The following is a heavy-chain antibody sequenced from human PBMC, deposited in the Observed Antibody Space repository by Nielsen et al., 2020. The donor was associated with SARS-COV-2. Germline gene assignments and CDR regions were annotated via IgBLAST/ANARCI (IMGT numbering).Heavy chain of an antibody. CDR3: ARDLGVGAWRKDYYGMDV. CDR1: GGTFSSYA. J-gene: IGHJ6*02. Sequence: SVKVPCKASGGTFSSYAISWVRQAPGQGLEWMGGIIPIFGTANYAQKFQGRVTITADESTSTAYMELSSLRSEDTAVYYCARDLGVGAWRKDYYGMDVWGQGTTVTVSS. CDR2: IIPIFGTA. D-gene: IGHD1-26*01. V-gene: IGHV1-69*13.